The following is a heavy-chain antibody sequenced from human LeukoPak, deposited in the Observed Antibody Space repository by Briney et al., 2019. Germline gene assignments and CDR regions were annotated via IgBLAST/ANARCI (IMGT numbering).Heavy chain of an antibody. Sequence: GGSLRLSCVASGFTFSTYAISWVRQAPGKGVEWVSAISGRGGSTYYADSVKGRFTISRDNSKNTVYVQMSSLRVEDTAVCYCAKALGGDEPPPNDASDIWGQGTIVTVSS. V-gene: IGHV3-23*01. J-gene: IGHJ3*02. CDR3: AKALGGDEPPPNDASDI. D-gene: IGHD2-21*02. CDR2: ISGRGGST. CDR1: GFTFSTYA.